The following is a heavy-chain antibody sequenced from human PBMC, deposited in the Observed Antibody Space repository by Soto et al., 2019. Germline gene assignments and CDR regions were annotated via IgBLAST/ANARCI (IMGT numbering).Heavy chain of an antibody. CDR1: GYSFTSYW. J-gene: IGHJ3*02. CDR2: IYPGDSDT. CDR3: ASHKTDYGETGNDAFDI. Sequence: PGESLKISCKGSGYSFTSYWIGWVRQMPGKGLEWMGIIYPGDSDTRYSPSFQGQVTISADKSISTAYLQWSSLKASDTAMYYCASHKTDYGETGNDAFDIWGQGTMVTVSS. D-gene: IGHD4-17*01. V-gene: IGHV5-51*01.